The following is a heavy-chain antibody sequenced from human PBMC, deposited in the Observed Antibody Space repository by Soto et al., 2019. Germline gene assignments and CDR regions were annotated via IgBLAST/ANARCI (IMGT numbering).Heavy chain of an antibody. CDR3: ARGRDCSSTSCKPYYYYGMDV. V-gene: IGHV1-69*13. CDR1: GGTFSSYA. Sequence: SVKVSCKASGGTFSSYAISWVRQAPGQGLEWMGGIIPIFGTANYAQKFQGRVTITADESTSTAYMELSSLRSEDTAVYYCARGRDCSSTSCKPYYYYGMDVWGQGTTVTVSS. J-gene: IGHJ6*02. D-gene: IGHD2-2*01. CDR2: IIPIFGTA.